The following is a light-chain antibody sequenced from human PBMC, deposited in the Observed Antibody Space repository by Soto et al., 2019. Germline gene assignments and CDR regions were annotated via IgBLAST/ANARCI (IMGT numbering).Light chain of an antibody. CDR1: AGAVTSVHY. V-gene: IGLV7-46*01. CDR2: DTN. Sequence: QAVVTQEPSLTVSPGGTVTLTCGSSAGAVTSVHYSYWFQQKPGQAPRSLIYDTNNKYSWTPARFSGSLLGGKAALTLSGAQTDDEADYYCLVSDSGVRVFGGGTKLTVL. J-gene: IGLJ3*02. CDR3: LVSDSGVRV.